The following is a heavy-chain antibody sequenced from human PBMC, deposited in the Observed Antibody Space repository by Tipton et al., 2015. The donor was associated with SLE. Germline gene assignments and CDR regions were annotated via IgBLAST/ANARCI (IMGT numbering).Heavy chain of an antibody. D-gene: IGHD2-15*01. CDR1: GVSIRSHY. J-gene: IGHJ4*02. Sequence: TLSLTCTVSGVSIRSHYWNWIRQTPGKGLEWIGYIHYNRDTNYHPSLKSRVTISVDTPKNQLSLKLTSVTAADTAVYYCARGSVVADDFWGQGTLVTVSS. CDR3: ARGSVVADDF. CDR2: IHYNRDT. V-gene: IGHV4-59*11.